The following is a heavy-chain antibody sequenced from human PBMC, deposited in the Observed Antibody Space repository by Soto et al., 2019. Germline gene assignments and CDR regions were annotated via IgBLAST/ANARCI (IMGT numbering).Heavy chain of an antibody. Sequence: SETLSLTGTVSVGSVSSGSYYWSWILQPPGKGLEWIGYIYYSGSTNYNPSLKSRVTISVDTSKNQFSLKLSSVTAADTAVYYCARDQKLGYDFWSGYYDYYGMDVWGQGTTVTVSS. CDR3: ARDQKLGYDFWSGYYDYYGMDV. CDR2: IYYSGST. CDR1: VGSVSSGSYY. D-gene: IGHD3-3*01. V-gene: IGHV4-61*01. J-gene: IGHJ6*02.